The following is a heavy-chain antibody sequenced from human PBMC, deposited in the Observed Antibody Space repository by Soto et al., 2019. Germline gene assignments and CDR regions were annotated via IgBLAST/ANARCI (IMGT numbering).Heavy chain of an antibody. Sequence: EVQLVESGGGLVKPGGSLRLSCAASGFTFSSYSMNWVRQAPGKGLEWVSSISSSSSYIYYADSVKGRFTISRDNAKNSLELQMNSLRAEDTAVYFFAREPSGWIPFDHWGQGTLVTVSS. CDR2: ISSSSSYI. CDR1: GFTFSSYS. J-gene: IGHJ4*02. D-gene: IGHD6-19*01. CDR3: AREPSGWIPFDH. V-gene: IGHV3-21*01.